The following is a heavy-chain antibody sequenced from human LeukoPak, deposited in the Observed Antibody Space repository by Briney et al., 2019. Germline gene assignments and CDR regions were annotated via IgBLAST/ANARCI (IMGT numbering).Heavy chain of an antibody. CDR2: INHSGST. CDR3: ARDSYSNYVYYYYGMDV. Sequence: SETQSLTCAVYGGSFSGYYWSWIRQPPGKGLEWIGEINHSGSTNYNPSLKSRVTISVDTSKNQFSLKLSSVTAADTAVYYCARDSYSNYVYYYYGMDVWGQGTTVTVSS. D-gene: IGHD4-11*01. V-gene: IGHV4-34*01. J-gene: IGHJ6*02. CDR1: GGSFSGYY.